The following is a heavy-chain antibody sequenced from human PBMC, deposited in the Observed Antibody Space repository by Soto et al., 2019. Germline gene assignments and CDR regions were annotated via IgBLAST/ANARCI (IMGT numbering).Heavy chain of an antibody. CDR1: GYTFTAYY. J-gene: IGHJ4*02. CDR3: ACQLAYCGGDCYTEPIDY. D-gene: IGHD2-21*02. Sequence: QAQLVQSGAEVKKPGASVKVSCKTSGYTFTAYYIHWVRQAPGQGLEWVGWINPKTGDTKYAQKFQGRVTMTGDTSINTAYRELGRLGSDDPAVYYCACQLAYCGGDCYTEPIDYWGQGTLVTVSS. CDR2: INPKTGDT. V-gene: IGHV1-2*02.